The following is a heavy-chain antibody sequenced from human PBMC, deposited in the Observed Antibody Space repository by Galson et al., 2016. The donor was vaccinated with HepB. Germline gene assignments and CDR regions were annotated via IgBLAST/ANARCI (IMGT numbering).Heavy chain of an antibody. Sequence: SLRLSCAASGFTFSGSAIHWVRQASGKGLEWVGRIRSKAHNYATSYTASVEGRFTFSRDESKNTAYLQMNSLKTEDTAIYYCTRLEYYYDTSGYSGFESWGQGTLVTVSS. D-gene: IGHD3-22*01. J-gene: IGHJ4*02. CDR2: IRSKAHNYAT. CDR1: GFTFSGSA. CDR3: TRLEYYYDTSGYSGFES. V-gene: IGHV3-73*01.